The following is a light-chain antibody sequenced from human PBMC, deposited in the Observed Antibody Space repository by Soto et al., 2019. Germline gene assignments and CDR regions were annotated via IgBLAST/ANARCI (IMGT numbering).Light chain of an antibody. CDR2: EVN. Sequence: QPASVSGSPGQSITISCTGTSSDIGNYNYVSWYQQHPGKAPKLMIFEVNTRPSGVSNRFSGSKSGNTASLTISGLRAEDEAAYYCSSYTSSSTLVVFGGGTKLTVL. V-gene: IGLV2-14*01. CDR3: SSYTSSSTLVV. CDR1: SSDIGNYNY. J-gene: IGLJ2*01.